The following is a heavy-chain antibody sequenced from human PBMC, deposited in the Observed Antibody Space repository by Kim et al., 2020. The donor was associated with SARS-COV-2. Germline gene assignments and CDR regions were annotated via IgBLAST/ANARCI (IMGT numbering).Heavy chain of an antibody. J-gene: IGHJ6*03. Sequence: ASVKVSCKASGYTFTSYGISWVRQAPGQGLEWMGWISAYNGNTNYAQKLQGRVTMTTDTSTSTAYMELRSLRSDDTAVYYCARVLPWCSSTSCHQYYMDVWGKGTTVTVSS. CDR3: ARVLPWCSSTSCHQYYMDV. CDR2: ISAYNGNT. CDR1: GYTFTSYG. V-gene: IGHV1-18*01. D-gene: IGHD2-2*01.